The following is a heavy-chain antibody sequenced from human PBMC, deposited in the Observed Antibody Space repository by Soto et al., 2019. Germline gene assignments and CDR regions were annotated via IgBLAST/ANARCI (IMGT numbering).Heavy chain of an antibody. CDR1: GDSISSRSYY. V-gene: IGHV4-39*01. CDR2: LYYSGTT. J-gene: IGHJ4*02. Sequence: QLQLQESGPGLVKPSETLSLTCTVSGDSISSRSYYWGWIRQPPGKGLEWIGSLYYSGTTYYNPSLKSRVTISVDTSKNQFSLKMSSVTAADTAVYYCARHVPFWGVIVYNFDKWGQGTLVTVSS. D-gene: IGHD3-16*02. CDR3: ARHVPFWGVIVYNFDK.